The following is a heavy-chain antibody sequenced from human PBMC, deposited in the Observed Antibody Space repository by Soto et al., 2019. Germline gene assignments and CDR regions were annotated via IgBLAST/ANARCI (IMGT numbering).Heavy chain of an antibody. V-gene: IGHV1-18*01. CDR1: GYTFTSYG. Sequence: QVQLVQSGAEVKKPGASVKVSCKASGYTFTSYGISWVRQAPGQGLEWMGWISAYNGNTNYAQKRPSRVTMTASTSTSTAYMELRSLRSDDTAVYYCASVGALNWNYGAFDIWGQGTMVTVSS. CDR3: ASVGALNWNYGAFDI. D-gene: IGHD1-7*01. J-gene: IGHJ3*02. CDR2: ISAYNGNT.